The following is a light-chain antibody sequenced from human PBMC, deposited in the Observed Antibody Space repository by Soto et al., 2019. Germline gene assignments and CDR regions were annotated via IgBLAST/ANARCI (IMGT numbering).Light chain of an antibody. V-gene: IGLV2-8*01. J-gene: IGLJ1*01. Sequence: QSALTQAPSASGSPGQSVTISCTGTSSDVGAYNYVSWYQQHPGKAPKLMIYEVSKRPSGVPDRFSGSKSGNTASLTVSGLQAEDEAEYYCASFQGSNNYVFGTGTKLTVL. CDR2: EVS. CDR3: ASFQGSNNYV. CDR1: SSDVGAYNY.